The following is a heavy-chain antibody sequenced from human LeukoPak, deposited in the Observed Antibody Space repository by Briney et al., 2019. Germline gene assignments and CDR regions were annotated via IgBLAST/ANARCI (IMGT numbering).Heavy chain of an antibody. CDR1: GGSISSSTYY. CDR3: ARPIRGGYSYGYDY. Sequence: PSETLSLTCTVSGGSISSSTYYWGWIRQPPGKGLEWIGSIYHSGSTYYNPSLQSRVTISVDTSKNQFSLRLSSVTAADTAVHYCARPIRGGYSYGYDYWGQGTLVTVSS. D-gene: IGHD5-18*01. J-gene: IGHJ4*02. V-gene: IGHV4-39*01. CDR2: IYHSGST.